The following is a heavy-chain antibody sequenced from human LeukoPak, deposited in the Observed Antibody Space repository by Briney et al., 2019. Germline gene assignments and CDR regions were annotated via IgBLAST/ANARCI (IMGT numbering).Heavy chain of an antibody. CDR2: ISSSGSTI. CDR3: ASGVAAAGTESY. Sequence: GGSLRLSCAASGFTVSSNYMSWVRQAPGKGLEWVSYISSSGSTIYYADSVKGRFTISRDNAKNSLYLQMNSLRAEDTAVYYCASGVAAAGTESYWGQGTLVTVSS. CDR1: GFTVSSNY. J-gene: IGHJ4*02. D-gene: IGHD6-13*01. V-gene: IGHV3-11*01.